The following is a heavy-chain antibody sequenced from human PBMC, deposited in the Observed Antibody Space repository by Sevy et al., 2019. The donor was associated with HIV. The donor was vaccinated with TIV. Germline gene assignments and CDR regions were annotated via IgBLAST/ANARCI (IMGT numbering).Heavy chain of an antibody. D-gene: IGHD3-10*01. V-gene: IGHV4-30-2*01. J-gene: IGHJ4*02. CDR1: GDSISSGGYS. Sequence: SETLSLTCAVSGDSISSGGYSWSWIRQPPGKGLEWIRNIYHSGSTYYNPSLKSRVTISVDRSKNQFSLKLSSVTAADTAVYYCARAGRGGVFDYRGQGTLVTVSS. CDR3: ARAGRGGVFDY. CDR2: IYHSGST.